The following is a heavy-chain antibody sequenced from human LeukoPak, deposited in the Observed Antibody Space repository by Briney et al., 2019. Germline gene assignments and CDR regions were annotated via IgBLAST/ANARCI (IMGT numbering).Heavy chain of an antibody. CDR3: ARDGEYSYGYGFDY. D-gene: IGHD5-18*01. CDR1: GFSVNNLY. Sequence: PGGSLSLSCAASGFSVNNLYMSWVRQAPGKGLEWVSVIYSGDRTYYADSVKGRFTISRDTSKNTVYLQMNSLTPEETAVYYCARDGEYSYGYGFDYWGQGTLVTVSS. J-gene: IGHJ4*02. CDR2: IYSGDRT. V-gene: IGHV3-66*01.